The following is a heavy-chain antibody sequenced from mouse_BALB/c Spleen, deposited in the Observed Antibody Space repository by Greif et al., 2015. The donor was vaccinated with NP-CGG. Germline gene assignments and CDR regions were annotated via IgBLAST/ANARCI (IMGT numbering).Heavy chain of an antibody. J-gene: IGHJ4*01. Sequence: EVQLQQSGAELVKPGASVKLSCTASGFNIKDTYMHWVKQRPEQGLEWIGRIDPANGNTKYDPKFQGKATITADTSSNTAYLQLSSLTSEDTAVYYCAGGFPCYAMDYWGQGTSVTVSS. CDR1: GFNIKDTY. CDR3: AGGFPCYAMDY. CDR2: IDPANGNT. V-gene: IGHV14-3*02.